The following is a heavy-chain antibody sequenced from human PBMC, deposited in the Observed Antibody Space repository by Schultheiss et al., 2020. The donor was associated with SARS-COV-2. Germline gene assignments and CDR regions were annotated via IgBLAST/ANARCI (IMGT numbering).Heavy chain of an antibody. Sequence: SVKVSCKASVFTFTSSAVQWVRQARGQRLEWIGWIVVGSGNTNYAQKFQERVTITRDMSTSTAYMELSSLRSEDTAVYYCARVNWKAAHQPFYYYYYMDVWGKGTTVTVSS. CDR2: IVVGSGNT. V-gene: IGHV1-58*01. CDR1: VFTFTSSA. J-gene: IGHJ6*03. D-gene: IGHD1-20*01. CDR3: ARVNWKAAHQPFYYYYYMDV.